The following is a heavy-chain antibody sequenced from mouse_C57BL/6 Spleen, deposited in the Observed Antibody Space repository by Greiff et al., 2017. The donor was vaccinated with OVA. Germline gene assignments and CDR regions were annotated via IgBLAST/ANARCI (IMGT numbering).Heavy chain of an antibody. CDR1: GYTFTSYW. V-gene: IGHV1-59*01. CDR3: ASSSPSYWYFDV. CDR2: IDPSDSYT. D-gene: IGHD1-1*01. Sequence: QVQLQQPGAELVRPGTSVKLSCKASGYTFTSYWMHWVKQRPGQGLEWIGVIDPSDSYTNYNQKFKGKATLTVDTSSSTAYMQLSSLTSEDSAFYYCASSSPSYWYFDVWGTGTTVTVSS. J-gene: IGHJ1*03.